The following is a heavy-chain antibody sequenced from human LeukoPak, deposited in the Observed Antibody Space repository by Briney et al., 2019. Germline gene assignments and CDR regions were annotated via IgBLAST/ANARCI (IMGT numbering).Heavy chain of an antibody. CDR3: ARDAPDPWYYYYYMDV. J-gene: IGHJ6*03. Sequence: SVKVSCKASGGTFSSYAISWVRQAPGQGLEWMGGIIPIFGTANYAQKFQGRVTITADESTSTAYMELSSLRSEDTAVYYCARDAPDPWYYYYYMDVWGKGTTVAVSS. CDR2: IIPIFGTA. CDR1: GGTFSSYA. V-gene: IGHV1-69*13.